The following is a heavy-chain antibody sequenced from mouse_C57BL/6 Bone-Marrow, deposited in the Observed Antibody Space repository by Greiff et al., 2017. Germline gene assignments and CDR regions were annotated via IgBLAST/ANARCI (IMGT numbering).Heavy chain of an antibody. CDR3: ARSSYDGYCGAY. Sequence: QVQLKQSGAELVKPGASVKMSCKASGYTFTSYWITWVKQRPGQGLEWIGDIYPGSGSTNYNEKFKSKATLTVDTSSSTAYMQLSSLTSEDSAVYYCARSSYDGYCGAYWGQGTLVTVSA. CDR2: IYPGSGST. J-gene: IGHJ3*01. V-gene: IGHV1-55*01. D-gene: IGHD2-3*01. CDR1: GYTFTSYW.